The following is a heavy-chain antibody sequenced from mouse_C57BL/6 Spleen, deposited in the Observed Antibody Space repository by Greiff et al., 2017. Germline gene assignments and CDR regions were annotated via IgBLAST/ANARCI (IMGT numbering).Heavy chain of an antibody. V-gene: IGHV1-20*01. CDR1: GYSSTGSF. CDR3: ASSDGYYFDY. CDR2: INPYNGDT. J-gene: IGHJ2*01. Sequence: EVQLQQSGPELVQPGDSVKISCKASGYSSTGSFMTWVMHSHGKSLEWIGRINPYNGDTFYNQKFKGKAALTVDKSSSTAHMELRSLTSEDSAVYYCASSDGYYFDYWGQGTTLTVSS. D-gene: IGHD2-3*01.